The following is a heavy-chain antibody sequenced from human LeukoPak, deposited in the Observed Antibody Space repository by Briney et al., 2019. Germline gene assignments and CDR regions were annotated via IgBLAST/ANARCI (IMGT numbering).Heavy chain of an antibody. V-gene: IGHV4-39*07. CDR1: GGSISSSSYY. CDR2: IYHSGST. D-gene: IGHD3-10*01. CDR3: ARGSGSFDY. J-gene: IGHJ4*02. Sequence: SETLSPTCTVSGGSISSSSYYWGWIRQPPGKGLEWIGSIYHSGSTYYNPSLKSRVTISVDTSKNQFSLKLSSVTAADTAVYYCARGSGSFDYWGQGTLVTVSS.